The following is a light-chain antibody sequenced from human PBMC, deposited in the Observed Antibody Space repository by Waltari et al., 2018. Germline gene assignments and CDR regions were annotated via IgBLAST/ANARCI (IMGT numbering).Light chain of an antibody. CDR3: QQFHSYPVT. Sequence: DIQMTQSPSTLSASVGDRVTITCRASQDITTPLAWYQQKPGKAPKVLIYRTSNLKSGVSSRFSGSGSGTEFTLTINSLQPDDFATYYCQQFHSYPVTLGGGTKVEIK. J-gene: IGKJ4*01. CDR1: QDITTP. CDR2: RTS. V-gene: IGKV1-5*03.